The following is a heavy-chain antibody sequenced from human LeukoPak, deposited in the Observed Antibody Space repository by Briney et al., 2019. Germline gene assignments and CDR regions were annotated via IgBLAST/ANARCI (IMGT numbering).Heavy chain of an antibody. D-gene: IGHD5-24*01. CDR1: GGTFSSYA. CDR2: IIPIFGIA. V-gene: IGHV1-69*04. CDR3: AKVEMATTGGGFDP. Sequence: ASVKVSCKASGGTFSSYAISWVRQAPGQGLEWMGRIIPIFGIANYAQKFQGRVTITADKSTSTAYMELSSLRSEGTAVYYCAKVEMATTGGGFDPWGQGTLVTVSS. J-gene: IGHJ5*02.